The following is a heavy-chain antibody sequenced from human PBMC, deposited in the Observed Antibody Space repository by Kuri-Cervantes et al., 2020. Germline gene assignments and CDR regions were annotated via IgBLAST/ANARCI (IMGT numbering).Heavy chain of an antibody. V-gene: IGHV3-30*18. CDR2: ISYDGSNK. Sequence: GGSLRLSCAASGFTFSSYGMHWVRQAPGKGLEWVAVISYDGSNKYYADSVKGRLTISRDNSKNTVYLQMNSLKIEDTAVYYCAKEGSGGDTDYEPDYWGQGTLVTVSS. J-gene: IGHJ4*02. CDR3: AKEGSGGDTDYEPDY. D-gene: IGHD5-12*01. CDR1: GFTFSSYG.